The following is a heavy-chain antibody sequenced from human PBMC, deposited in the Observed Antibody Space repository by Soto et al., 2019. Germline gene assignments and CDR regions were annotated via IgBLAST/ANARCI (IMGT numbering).Heavy chain of an antibody. CDR3: ARYSGSYWHYLDF. CDR2: IYPGDSDT. CDR1: GYSFASHW. J-gene: IGHJ4*02. V-gene: IGHV5-51*01. D-gene: IGHD1-26*01. Sequence: GESLKISCKGSGYSFASHWVAWVRQMPEKGLEWIGTIYPGDSDTKYSSAFRGHVTISADTSVSTAYLQWRSLEATDSAIYYCARYSGSYWHYLDFWGQVTLVTVSS.